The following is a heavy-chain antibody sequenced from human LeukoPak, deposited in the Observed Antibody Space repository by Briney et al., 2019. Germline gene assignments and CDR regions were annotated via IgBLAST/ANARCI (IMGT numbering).Heavy chain of an antibody. Sequence: ASVKVSCTASGYTFTTFGISWVRQAPGQGLEWMGWISTYLGNTVYAQSFQGRITMTTDTSTRTVYMDIRSLRSDDTTVYYCARGGTGSDLYNFNYWGQGTLITVSS. D-gene: IGHD6-19*01. CDR1: GYTFTTFG. J-gene: IGHJ4*02. CDR3: ARGGTGSDLYNFNY. V-gene: IGHV1-18*01. CDR2: ISTYLGNT.